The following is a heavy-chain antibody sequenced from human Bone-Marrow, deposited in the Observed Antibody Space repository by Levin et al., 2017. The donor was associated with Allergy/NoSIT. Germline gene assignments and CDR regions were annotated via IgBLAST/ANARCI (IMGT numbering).Heavy chain of an antibody. Sequence: PAASVKVSCKASGYTFTGYYMHWVRQAPGQGLEWMGWINPNSGGTNYAQKFQGRVTMTRDTSISTAYMELSRLRSDDTAVYYCARALVLEDTAMVSRPWSRGYYYYGMDVWGQGTTVTVSS. V-gene: IGHV1-2*02. CDR2: INPNSGGT. D-gene: IGHD5-18*01. CDR3: ARALVLEDTAMVSRPWSRGYYYYGMDV. J-gene: IGHJ6*02. CDR1: GYTFTGYY.